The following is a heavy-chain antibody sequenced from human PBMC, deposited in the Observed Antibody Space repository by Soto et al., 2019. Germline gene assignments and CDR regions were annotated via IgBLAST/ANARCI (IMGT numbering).Heavy chain of an antibody. CDR1: GFTFSSYG. Sequence: PGESLKISCVASGFTFSSYGMHWVRQAPGKGLEWVTIISYDGSNQNYADSVKGRFTISRDNSKNTLYLQMNSLRAEDTAVYYCAKGSSTWYYPHFDYWGQGTLVTVSS. J-gene: IGHJ4*02. CDR2: ISYDGSNQ. CDR3: AKGSSTWYYPHFDY. V-gene: IGHV3-30*18. D-gene: IGHD6-13*01.